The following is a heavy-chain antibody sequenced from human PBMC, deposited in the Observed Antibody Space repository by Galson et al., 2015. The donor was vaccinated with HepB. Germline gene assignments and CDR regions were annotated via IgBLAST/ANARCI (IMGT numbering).Heavy chain of an antibody. D-gene: IGHD3-3*01. CDR3: AEGGTYDLWSGYYFHY. CDR2: ISGSGGST. V-gene: IGHV3-23*01. J-gene: IGHJ4*02. Sequence: SLRLSCAASGFTFSSYAMSWVRQAPGKGLEWVSAISGSGGSTYYAESVKGRFTISRDNSKNTLYLQMNSLRAEDTAVYYCAEGGTYDLWSGYYFHYWGQGTLVTVSS. CDR1: GFTFSSYA.